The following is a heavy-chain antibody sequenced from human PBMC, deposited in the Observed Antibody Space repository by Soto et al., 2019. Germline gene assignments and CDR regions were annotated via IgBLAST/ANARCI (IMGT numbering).Heavy chain of an antibody. CDR2: ISAHNGNT. Sequence: QVHLVQSGAEVKKPGASVKVSCKASGYTFTSYGITWVRQAPGQGLERMGWISAHNGNTHYTQKLQGRVIVTRDTSTSTAYMELRRLRSDDTAVYYCARGRYGDYWGQGALVTVSS. J-gene: IGHJ4*02. CDR3: ARGRYGDY. CDR1: GYTFTSYG. D-gene: IGHD1-1*01. V-gene: IGHV1-18*01.